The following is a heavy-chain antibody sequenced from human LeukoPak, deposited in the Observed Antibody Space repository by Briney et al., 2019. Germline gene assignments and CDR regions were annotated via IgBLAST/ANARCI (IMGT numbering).Heavy chain of an antibody. J-gene: IGHJ5*02. CDR3: ARRVSYRNCFDP. CDR1: GGSISSNY. CDR2: MYSSGTT. V-gene: IGHV4-4*07. D-gene: IGHD1-26*01. Sequence: PSETLSLTCTVSGGSISSNYWSWVRQPAGKGLEWIGRMYSSGTTNYNPSLTSRVTMSVDTSKNQFSLKLSSVTAADTAVYYCARRVSYRNCFDPWGQGTLVTVSS.